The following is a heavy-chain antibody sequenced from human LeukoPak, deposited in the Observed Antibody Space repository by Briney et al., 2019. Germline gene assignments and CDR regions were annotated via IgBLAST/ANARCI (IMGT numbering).Heavy chain of an antibody. J-gene: IGHJ4*02. CDR3: AKVAVKGYARTYYFDY. V-gene: IGHV3-53*01. CDR2: IYSGGST. D-gene: IGHD5-12*01. Sequence: TGGSLRLSCAASGFTVSSNYMSWVRQAPGKGLEWVSVIYSGGSTYYADSVKGRFTISRDNSKNTLYLQMNSLRAEDTAVYYCAKVAVKGYARTYYFDYWGQGTLVTVSS. CDR1: GFTVSSNY.